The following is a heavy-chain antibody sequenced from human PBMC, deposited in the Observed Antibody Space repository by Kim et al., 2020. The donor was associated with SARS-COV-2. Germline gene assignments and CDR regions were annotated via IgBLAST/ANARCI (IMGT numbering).Heavy chain of an antibody. CDR1: GFSFSSFA. V-gene: IGHV3-23*01. D-gene: IGHD2-21*02. CDR3: AKDSTVTAFDS. J-gene: IGHJ4*02. Sequence: GGSLRLSCAASGFSFSSFAMSWVRQAPGKGLEWVSGISASGDRTWYTDSVKGRFTISRDNSKNTLYLQMNTLRAEDTAVYYCAKDSTVTAFDSWGQGTLVTVSS. CDR2: ISASGDRT.